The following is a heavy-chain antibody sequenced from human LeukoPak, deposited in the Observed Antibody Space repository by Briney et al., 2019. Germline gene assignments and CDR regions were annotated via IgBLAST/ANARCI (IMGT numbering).Heavy chain of an antibody. Sequence: GESLRLPCAASGFTVSSNYMSWVRQAPGKGLEWVSIIYSGGSRYYADSVKGRFTISRDNSKNTVYLQMNSLRAEDMAVYYCARARGPYYDSSGYLDSWGQGTLVTVSS. J-gene: IGHJ4*02. CDR3: ARARGPYYDSSGYLDS. V-gene: IGHV3-66*01. CDR1: GFTVSSNY. D-gene: IGHD3-22*01. CDR2: IYSGGSR.